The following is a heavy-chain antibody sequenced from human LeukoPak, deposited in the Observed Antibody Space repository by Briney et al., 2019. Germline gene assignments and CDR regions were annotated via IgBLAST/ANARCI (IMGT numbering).Heavy chain of an antibody. J-gene: IGHJ6*03. CDR1: GFTFSSYG. V-gene: IGHV3-30*02. Sequence: GGSLRLSCAASGFTFSSYGMHLVRQAPGKGLEWVAFIRYDGSNKYYADSVKVRFTISRDNSKNTLYLQMNSLRAEDTAVYYCAKEGLYYYYYTDVWGKGTKVTVSS. CDR2: IRYDGSNK. CDR3: AKEGLYYYYYTDV.